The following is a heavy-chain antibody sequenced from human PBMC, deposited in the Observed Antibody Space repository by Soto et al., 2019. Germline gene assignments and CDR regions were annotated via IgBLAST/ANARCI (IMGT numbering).Heavy chain of an antibody. V-gene: IGHV3-30*03. Sequence: QVHVVESGGGVVQPGTSLRLSCTASGFSFFNYGFAWIRQAPGKGLEWVAVVTYDSSEKYYADSVKGRFTISRDNAKKSLYLQMNSLRAEDTAVYYCARGLSSGWFDYWGQGTLVTVSA. CDR2: VTYDSSEK. J-gene: IGHJ5*01. D-gene: IGHD6-19*01. CDR1: GFSFFNYG. CDR3: ARGLSSGWFDY.